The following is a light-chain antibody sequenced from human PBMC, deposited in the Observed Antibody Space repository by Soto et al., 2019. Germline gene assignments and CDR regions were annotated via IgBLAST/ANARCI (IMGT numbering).Light chain of an antibody. V-gene: IGKV3-15*01. J-gene: IGKJ1*01. CDR3: QQYNDWPQT. CDR1: QSISSD. CDR2: GSS. Sequence: EIVMTQSPATLSVFPGERATLSRRASQSISSDLAWYQQQPGQAPRLLISGSSTRATGIPARFSGSGSGTEFTLTISSLQSEDFAVYYCQQYNDWPQTFGQGTKVEFK.